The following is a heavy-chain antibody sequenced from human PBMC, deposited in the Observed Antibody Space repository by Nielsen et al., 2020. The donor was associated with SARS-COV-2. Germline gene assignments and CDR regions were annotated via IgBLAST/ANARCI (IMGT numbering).Heavy chain of an antibody. CDR2: ISYDGSNK. CDR3: AKDSPDRAYYDFWSGYYTDYYYYMDV. V-gene: IGHV3-30*18. J-gene: IGHJ6*03. D-gene: IGHD3-3*01. Sequence: VRQAPGKGLEWVAVISYDGSNKYYADSVKGRFTISRGNSKNTLYLQMNSLRAEDTAVYYCAKDSPDRAYYDFWSGYYTDYYYYMDVWGKGTTVTVSS.